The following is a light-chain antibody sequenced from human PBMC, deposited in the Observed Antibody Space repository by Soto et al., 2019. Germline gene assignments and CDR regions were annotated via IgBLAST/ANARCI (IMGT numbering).Light chain of an antibody. CDR1: QSVSSSY. CDR3: QQYGNYPYT. V-gene: IGKV3-20*01. CDR2: GAS. J-gene: IGKJ2*01. Sequence: EIVLTQSPGTLSLSPGERATLSCRASQSVSSSYLGWYQQKPGQTPKLLIYGASIRDTGIPDRFSGSGSGTEFTLTISSLEPEDFAMYYCQQYGNYPYTFGQGTKLEIK.